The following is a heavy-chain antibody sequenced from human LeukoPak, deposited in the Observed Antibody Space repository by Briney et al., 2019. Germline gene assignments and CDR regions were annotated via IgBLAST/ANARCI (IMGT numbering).Heavy chain of an antibody. CDR2: ISYDGSNK. CDR3: LVLYMDV. Sequence: GGSLRLSCAASGFTFSSYAMHWVRQAPGKGLEWVAVISYDGSNKYYADSVKGRFTISRDNSKNTLYLQMNSLRAEDTAVYYCLVLYMDVWGKGTTVTVSS. V-gene: IGHV3-30*04. CDR1: GFTFSSYA. J-gene: IGHJ6*03.